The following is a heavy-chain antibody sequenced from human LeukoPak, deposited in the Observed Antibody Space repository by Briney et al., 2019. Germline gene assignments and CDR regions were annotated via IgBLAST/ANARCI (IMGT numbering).Heavy chain of an antibody. J-gene: IGHJ4*02. CDR1: GGSISSYY. CDR3: ARIYDLWSAYQYYFDY. Sequence: SETLSLTCTVSGGSISSYYWSWIRQPAGKGLEWIGRIYTSGSTNYNPSLKSRVTMSVDTSKNQFSLKLSSVTAADTAVYYCARIYDLWSAYQYYFDYWGQGTLVTVSS. V-gene: IGHV4-4*07. D-gene: IGHD3-3*01. CDR2: IYTSGST.